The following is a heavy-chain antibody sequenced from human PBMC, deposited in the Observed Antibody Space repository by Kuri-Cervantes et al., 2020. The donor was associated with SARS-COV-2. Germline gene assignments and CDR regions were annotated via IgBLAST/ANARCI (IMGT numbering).Heavy chain of an antibody. Sequence: GGSLRLSCAASGFTFSSYAMHWVRQAPGKGLEWVAVISYDGSNKYYADSVKGRFTISRDNSKNTLYLQMNSLRAEDTAVYYCARDFTYGGRGYNYGTDYWGQGTLVTVSS. D-gene: IGHD5-18*01. CDR2: ISYDGSNK. J-gene: IGHJ4*02. CDR3: ARDFTYGGRGYNYGTDY. CDR1: GFTFSSYA. V-gene: IGHV3-30-3*01.